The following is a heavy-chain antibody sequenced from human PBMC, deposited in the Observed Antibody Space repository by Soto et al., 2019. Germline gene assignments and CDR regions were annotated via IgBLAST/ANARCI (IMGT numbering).Heavy chain of an antibody. CDR2: IYHSGNT. D-gene: IGHD2-2*01. J-gene: IGHJ4*02. V-gene: IGHV4-31*03. Sequence: KTSETLSLTCTVSGGSISSSNYYWSWIRQHPEKGLEWIGHIYHSGNTYYNPSLKSRVTISVDTSKNQFSLKLSSVTAAATAVYYCARDATTSWHYLDYWGQGTLVTVSS. CDR1: GGSISSSNYY. CDR3: ARDATTSWHYLDY.